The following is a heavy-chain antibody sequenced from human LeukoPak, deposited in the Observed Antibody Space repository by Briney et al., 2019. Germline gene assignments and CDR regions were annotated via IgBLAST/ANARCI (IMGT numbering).Heavy chain of an antibody. V-gene: IGHV3-48*02. CDR2: ISTTGTTI. D-gene: IGHD2-21*01. CDR3: ARVWQDYSGVDY. CDR1: GFPFSAYG. Sequence: GGSLRLSCAASGFPFSAYGMGWVRQAPGKGLEWISYISTTGTTIHYADSVKGRFAISRDNAKSSLYLQMNSLRDEDTAVYYCARVWQDYSGVDYWGQGTLVTVSS. J-gene: IGHJ4*02.